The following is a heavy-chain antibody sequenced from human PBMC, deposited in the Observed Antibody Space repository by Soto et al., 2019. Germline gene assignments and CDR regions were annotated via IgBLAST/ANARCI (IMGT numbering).Heavy chain of an antibody. J-gene: IGHJ4*02. V-gene: IGHV4-59*08. Sequence: PSETLSLTCTVSGGSISSYHWSRIRQSPGKGLEWIGYTSNSAPTIYNPSLKSRVTISADTSKNQFSLRLSSVTAADTAVYFCARLFRDVYNAVEYWGQGALVTVSS. CDR2: TSNSAPT. CDR3: ARLFRDVYNAVEY. CDR1: GGSISSYH. D-gene: IGHD3-3*01.